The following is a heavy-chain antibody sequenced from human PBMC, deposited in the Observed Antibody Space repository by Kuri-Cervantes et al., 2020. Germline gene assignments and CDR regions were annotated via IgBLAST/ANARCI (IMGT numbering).Heavy chain of an antibody. CDR1: GFTFSSYA. Sequence: LSLTCAASGFTFSSYAMHWVRQAPGKGLEWVAVISYDGSNKYYADSVKGRFTISRDNSKNTLYPLMNGLRAEDTAVYYCASPARGNYFEYWGQGTLVTVSS. V-gene: IGHV3-30-3*01. D-gene: IGHD3-16*01. CDR3: ASPARGNYFEY. J-gene: IGHJ4*02. CDR2: ISYDGSNK.